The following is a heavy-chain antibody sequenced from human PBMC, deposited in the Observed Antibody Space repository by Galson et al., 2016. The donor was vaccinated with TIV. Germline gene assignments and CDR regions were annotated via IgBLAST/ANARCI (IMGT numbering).Heavy chain of an antibody. D-gene: IGHD4-11*01. J-gene: IGHJ4*02. CDR2: ISSGSRVI. Sequence: SLRLSCAASGFTFSTYGMNWVRQAPGKGLEWVSYISSGSRVIFYADSVKGRFTISRDNAKNSLNLQMNSLRDEDTAGYYCAGTPGVYSNYRPIDYWGQGTLVTVSS. CDR1: GFTFSTYG. V-gene: IGHV3-48*02. CDR3: AGTPGVYSNYRPIDY.